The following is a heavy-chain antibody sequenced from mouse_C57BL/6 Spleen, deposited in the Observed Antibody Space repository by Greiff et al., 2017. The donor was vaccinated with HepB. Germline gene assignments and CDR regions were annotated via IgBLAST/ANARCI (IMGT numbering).Heavy chain of an antibody. Sequence: EVHLVESGGGLVKPGGSLKLSCAASGFTFSSYTMSWVRQTPEKRLEWVATISGGGGNTYYPDSVKGRFTISRDNAKNTLYLQMSSLRSEDTALYYCARRVTTVPFDYWGQGTTLTVSS. D-gene: IGHD1-1*01. J-gene: IGHJ2*01. CDR1: GFTFSSYT. V-gene: IGHV5-9*01. CDR2: ISGGGGNT. CDR3: ARRVTTVPFDY.